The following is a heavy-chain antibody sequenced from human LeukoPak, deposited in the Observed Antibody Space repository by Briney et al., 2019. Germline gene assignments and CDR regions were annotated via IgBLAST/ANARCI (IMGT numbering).Heavy chain of an antibody. CDR1: GFTFSNAW. Sequence: PGGSLRLSCAASGFTFSNAWMSWVRQAPGKGLEWVGRIKSKTDGGTTDYAAPVKGRFTISRDDSKNTLYLQMNSLRAEDTAVYYCANYSSSWYHFDHWGQGTLVTVSS. CDR2: IKSKTDGGTT. J-gene: IGHJ4*02. V-gene: IGHV3-15*01. CDR3: ANYSSSWYHFDH. D-gene: IGHD6-13*01.